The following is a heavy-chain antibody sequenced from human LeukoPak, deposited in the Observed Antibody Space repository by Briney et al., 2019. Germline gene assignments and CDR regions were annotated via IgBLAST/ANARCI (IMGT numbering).Heavy chain of an antibody. CDR3: ARDLDPSSSPFPYYFAY. Sequence: GGPLRLSCVAWGFTFSSYWMRWVRQAPGEGREGVANIKQDGSEKYYVDSVMGRFTISRDNAKNSPYLQMNSLRAVDTAVYYCARDLDPSSSPFPYYFAYWGQGTLVTVSS. J-gene: IGHJ4*02. CDR1: GFTFSSYW. D-gene: IGHD6-6*01. V-gene: IGHV3-7*01. CDR2: IKQDGSEK.